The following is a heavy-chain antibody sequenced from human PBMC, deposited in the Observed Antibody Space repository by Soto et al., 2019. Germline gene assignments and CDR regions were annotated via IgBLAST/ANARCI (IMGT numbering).Heavy chain of an antibody. Sequence: SETLSLTCAVSGYSIRSGYFWGWIRQPPGKGLEWIGSMYHSGITYYNLSLKSRVTISVDTSKNQLSLKLSSATAADTAVYYCARSMYSTAAQLYYGMDVWGQGTTVTSP. J-gene: IGHJ6*02. CDR3: ARSMYSTAAQLYYGMDV. D-gene: IGHD6-13*01. V-gene: IGHV4-38-2*01. CDR1: GYSIRSGYF. CDR2: MYHSGIT.